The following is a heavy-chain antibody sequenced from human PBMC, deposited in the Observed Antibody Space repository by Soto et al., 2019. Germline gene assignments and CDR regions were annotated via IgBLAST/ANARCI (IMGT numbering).Heavy chain of an antibody. V-gene: IGHV3-30-3*01. D-gene: IGHD3-22*01. Sequence: GGSLRLSCAASGFTFSSYAMHWVRQAPGKGLEWVAVISYDGSNKYYADSVKGRFTISRDNSKNTLYRQMNSVRAEDTAVYYCARETLYYDSSGYYSYFDYWGQGTLVTVSS. J-gene: IGHJ4*02. CDR1: GFTFSSYA. CDR2: ISYDGSNK. CDR3: ARETLYYDSSGYYSYFDY.